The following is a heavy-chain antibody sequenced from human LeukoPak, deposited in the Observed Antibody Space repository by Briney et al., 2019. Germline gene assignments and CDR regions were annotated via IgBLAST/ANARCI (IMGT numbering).Heavy chain of an antibody. CDR2: IYYSWST. J-gene: IGHJ4*02. CDR1: GGSISSYY. Sequence: PSDTLSLTCTVSGGSISSYYWSWIRQPPGKGLEWIGYIYYSWSTNYNPSLKSRVTISVDTSNNQFSLKLSSVTAADTAVYYCARGAYSGYDYRYVWGSYRYYYFDYWGQGTLVTVSS. V-gene: IGHV4-59*07. CDR3: ARGAYSGYDYRYVWGSYRYYYFDY. D-gene: IGHD3-16*02.